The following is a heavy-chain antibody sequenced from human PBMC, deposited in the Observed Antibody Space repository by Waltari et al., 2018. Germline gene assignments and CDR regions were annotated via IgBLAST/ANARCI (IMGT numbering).Heavy chain of an antibody. CDR2: INHSGST. CDR1: GGSFSGYY. V-gene: IGHV4-34*01. D-gene: IGHD4-17*01. Sequence: QVQLQQWGTGLLKPSETLSLTCAVYGGSFSGYYWSWIRQPPGKGLEWIGEINHSGSTNYNPSLKSRFTISVDTSKNQFSLKLSSVTAADTAVYYCARGPTVTTPDYWGQGTLVTVSS. CDR3: ARGPTVTTPDY. J-gene: IGHJ4*02.